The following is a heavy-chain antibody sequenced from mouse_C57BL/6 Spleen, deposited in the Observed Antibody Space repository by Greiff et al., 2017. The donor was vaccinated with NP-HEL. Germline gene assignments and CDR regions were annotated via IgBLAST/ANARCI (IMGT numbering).Heavy chain of an antibody. CDR2: INPNNGGT. Sequence: EVQLQQSGPELVKPGASVKISCKASGYTFTDYYMNWVKQSHGKSLEWIGDINPNNGGTSYNQKFKGKATLTVDKSSSTAYMELRSLTSEDSAVYYCARALLLSPFAYWGQGTLVTVSA. J-gene: IGHJ3*01. V-gene: IGHV1-26*01. CDR1: GYTFTDYY. CDR3: ARALLLSPFAY. D-gene: IGHD2-10*01.